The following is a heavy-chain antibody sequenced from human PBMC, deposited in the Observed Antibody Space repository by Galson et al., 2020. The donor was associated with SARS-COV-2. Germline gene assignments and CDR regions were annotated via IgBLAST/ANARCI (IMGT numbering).Heavy chain of an antibody. CDR3: AKAGCTSATWYCNC. Sequence: TGGSLRLSCAASGFTFSDYAMNWVRQAPGKGLEWVSVISGGDGSTYYADSVKGRFTISRDNSKNTLYLQMNSLRAEDTAVYYCAKAGCTSATWYCNCWGQGTLVTVSS. CDR2: ISGGDGST. V-gene: IGHV3-23*01. D-gene: IGHD2-2*01. J-gene: IGHJ4*02. CDR1: GFTFSDYA.